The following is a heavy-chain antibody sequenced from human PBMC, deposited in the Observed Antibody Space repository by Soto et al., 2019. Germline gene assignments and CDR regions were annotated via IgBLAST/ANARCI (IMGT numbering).Heavy chain of an antibody. CDR2: ISSDGDTI. D-gene: IGHD5-12*01. CDR3: TKGGYDFIYYFGMDV. J-gene: IGHJ6*02. V-gene: IGHV3-9*01. CDR1: GFTFHEYA. Sequence: EVQLIESGGGCVQPGTSLRVSCAASGFTFHEYAMHWVRQAPGKGLEWVSGISSDGDTIAYADSVQGRFTVFRDNAKNSLYLQMNSLRAEDTAHYYCTKGGYDFIYYFGMDVRGQGTKVT.